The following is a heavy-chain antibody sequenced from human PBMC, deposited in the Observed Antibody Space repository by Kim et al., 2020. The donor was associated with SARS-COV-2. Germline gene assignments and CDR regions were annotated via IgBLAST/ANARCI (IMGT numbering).Heavy chain of an antibody. J-gene: IGHJ3*01. CDR1: HGSITSGTYY. CDR3: ARGPTALFDL. Sequence: SETLSLTCTVSHGSITSGTYYWTWIRQHPGKGLEWIAYISYSGETNYNPSHKSRVSLSLDASKNHFSLTLSSVTDADTAMYYCARGPTALFDLWGQGTMVTVSS. CDR2: ISYSGET. V-gene: IGHV4-31*03. D-gene: IGHD2-21*02.